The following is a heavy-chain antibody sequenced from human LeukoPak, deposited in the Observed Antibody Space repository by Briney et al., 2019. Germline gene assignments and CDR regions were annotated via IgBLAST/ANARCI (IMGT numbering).Heavy chain of an antibody. J-gene: IGHJ6*03. CDR3: ARAADTKVWYYYYMDV. CDR2: ISYDGSNK. Sequence: PGRSLRLSCAASGFTFSSYAMHWVRQAPGKGLEWVAVISYDGSNKYYADSVKGRFTISRDNSKNTLYLQMNSLRAEDTAVYYCARAADTKVWYYYYMDVWGKGTTVTVSS. D-gene: IGHD2-8*01. CDR1: GFTFSSYA. V-gene: IGHV3-30*04.